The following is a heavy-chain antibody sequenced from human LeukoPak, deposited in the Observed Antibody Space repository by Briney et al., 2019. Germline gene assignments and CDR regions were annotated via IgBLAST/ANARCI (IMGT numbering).Heavy chain of an antibody. CDR3: AKDSPPGYSSSWYV. CDR1: GFTFSSYV. J-gene: IGHJ4*02. D-gene: IGHD6-13*01. CDR2: ILYDENKK. V-gene: IGHV3-30*18. Sequence: GRSLRPSCVASGFTFSSYVMHWVRQAPGKGLEWVALILYDENKKYYTESVKGRFTISRDNSKRTLYLHMNSLSAEDSAVYYCAKDSPPGYSSSWYVWGQGTLVTVSS.